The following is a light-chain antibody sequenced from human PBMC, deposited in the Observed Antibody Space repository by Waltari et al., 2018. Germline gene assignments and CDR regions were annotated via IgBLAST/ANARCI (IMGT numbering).Light chain of an antibody. V-gene: IGLV3-1*01. Sequence: SYDLSQPPSLSVSPGQTASISCFGETLGGQYVAWYRQKPGQSPLLVIYHNVKRPAGVPERFSASNCGDTATLTISATQALDEADYYCQAADSGTAVFGGGTKLTVL. J-gene: IGLJ3*02. CDR3: QAADSGTAV. CDR1: TLGGQY. CDR2: HNV.